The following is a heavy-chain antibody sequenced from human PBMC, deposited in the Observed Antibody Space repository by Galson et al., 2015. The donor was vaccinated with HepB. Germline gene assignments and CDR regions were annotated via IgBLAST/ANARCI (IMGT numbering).Heavy chain of an antibody. J-gene: IGHJ6*02. CDR2: IDPSDSFS. Sequence: QSGAEVKKPGESLRISCKGSGYSFTDYWITWVRQMPGKGLEWMGRIDPSDSFSNYSPYFQGHVTISTDKSINTAYLQWSSLKASDTAMYYCARAPLGYCTTTSCHTSGGMDVWGQGTAVTVSS. CDR1: GYSFTDYW. V-gene: IGHV5-10-1*01. D-gene: IGHD2-2*01. CDR3: ARAPLGYCTTTSCHTSGGMDV.